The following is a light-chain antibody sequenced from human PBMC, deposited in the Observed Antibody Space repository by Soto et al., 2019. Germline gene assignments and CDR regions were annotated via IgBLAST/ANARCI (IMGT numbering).Light chain of an antibody. J-gene: IGKJ5*01. CDR2: KAS. CDR3: QHYNSYSEA. V-gene: IGKV1-5*03. CDR1: QTISSW. Sequence: DIQWTQSPSFLSASVGDRVTITCRASQTISSWLAWYQQKPGKAPKLLIYKASTLKSGVPSRFSGSGSGTEGTLTISSLKTDDGATYYCQHYNSYSEAFGQGTRLEIK.